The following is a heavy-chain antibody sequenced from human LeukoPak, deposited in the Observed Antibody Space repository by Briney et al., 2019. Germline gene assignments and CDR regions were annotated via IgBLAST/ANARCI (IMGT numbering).Heavy chain of an antibody. CDR3: ARFPLTMIVVVTTRGDAFDI. D-gene: IGHD3-22*01. CDR1: GGSISSSSYY. V-gene: IGHV4-39*07. Sequence: PSETLSLTCTVSGGSISSSSYYWGWIRQPPGKGLEWIGSIYYSGSTYYNPSLKSRVTISVDTSKNQFSLKLSSVTAADTAVYYCARFPLTMIVVVTTRGDAFDIWGQGTMVTVSS. J-gene: IGHJ3*02. CDR2: IYYSGST.